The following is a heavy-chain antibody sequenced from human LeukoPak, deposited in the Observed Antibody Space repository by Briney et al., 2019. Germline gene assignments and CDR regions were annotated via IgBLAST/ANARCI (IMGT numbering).Heavy chain of an antibody. CDR1: GGSISSYY. Sequence: PSETLSLTCTVSGGSISSYYWSWIRQPPGKGLEWIGYIYYSGSTNYNPSLKSRVTISVDTSKNQFSLKLSSVTAADTAVYYCARHKAGIQPSGHYYYGMDVWGQGTTVTVSS. D-gene: IGHD5-18*01. J-gene: IGHJ6*02. CDR2: IYYSGST. V-gene: IGHV4-59*08. CDR3: ARHKAGIQPSGHYYYGMDV.